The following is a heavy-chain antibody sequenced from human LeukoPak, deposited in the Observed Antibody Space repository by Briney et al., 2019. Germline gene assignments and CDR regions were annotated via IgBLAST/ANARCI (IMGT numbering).Heavy chain of an antibody. CDR3: ASLGDGYNLSPDY. CDR2: INWNGGST. V-gene: IGHV3-20*04. Sequence: RSGGSLRLSCAASGFTFDDYGMSWVRQAPGKGLEWVSGINWNGGSTGYADSVKGRFTISRDNAKNSLYLQMNSLRAEDTALYYCASLGDGYNLSPDYWGQGTLVTVSS. D-gene: IGHD5-24*01. J-gene: IGHJ4*02. CDR1: GFTFDDYG.